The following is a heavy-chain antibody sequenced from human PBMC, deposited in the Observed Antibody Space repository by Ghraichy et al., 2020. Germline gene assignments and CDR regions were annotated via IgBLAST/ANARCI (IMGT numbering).Heavy chain of an antibody. D-gene: IGHD3-10*01. Sequence: ASVKVSCKASGYTFTSYGISWVRQAPGQGLEWMGWISAYNGNTNYAQKLQGRVTMTTDTSTSTAYMELRSLRSDDTAVYYCARDPTITMAYGGGPGDFDYWGQGTLVTVSS. V-gene: IGHV1-18*01. CDR1: GYTFTSYG. J-gene: IGHJ4*02. CDR2: ISAYNGNT. CDR3: ARDPTITMAYGGGPGDFDY.